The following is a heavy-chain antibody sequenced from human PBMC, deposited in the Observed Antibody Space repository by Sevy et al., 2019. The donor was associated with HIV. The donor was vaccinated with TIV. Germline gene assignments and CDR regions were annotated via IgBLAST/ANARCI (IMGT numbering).Heavy chain of an antibody. D-gene: IGHD1-26*01. CDR2: IFHSGSS. V-gene: IGHV4-30-2*01. CDR3: ARGDWEGTIAGNLFDT. J-gene: IGHJ3*02. Sequence: SETLSLTCAVSGGSISSGGNSWSWIRQPPGKGLEWIGYIFHSGSSSYNPSLKSLVTISVDRSKNHFSLNLSSVTAADTAVYYCARGDWEGTIAGNLFDTWGQGTLVTVSS. CDR1: GGSISSGGNS.